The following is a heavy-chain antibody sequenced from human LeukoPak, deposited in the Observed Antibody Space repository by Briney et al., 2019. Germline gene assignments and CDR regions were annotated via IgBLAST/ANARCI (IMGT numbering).Heavy chain of an antibody. CDR3: AKDNSIRRGYSYGYDY. CDR1: GFTFSSYA. CDR2: ISGSGGST. D-gene: IGHD5-18*01. Sequence: GGSLRLSCAASGFTFSSYAMSWVRQAPGKGLEWVSAISGSGGSTYYADSVKGRFTISRDNSKNTLYLQMNSLRAEDTAVYYCAKDNSIRRGYSYGYDYWGQGTLVTVSS. V-gene: IGHV3-23*01. J-gene: IGHJ4*02.